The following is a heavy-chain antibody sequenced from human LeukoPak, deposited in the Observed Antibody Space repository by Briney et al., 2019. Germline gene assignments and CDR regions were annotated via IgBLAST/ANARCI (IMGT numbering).Heavy chain of an antibody. D-gene: IGHD6-19*01. Sequence: GGSLRLSCAASGFTFSKYWMLLVRQAPGKGLESVSRINTDGTVTTYPDSVKGRFTVSRDNADNTMFLQMSSVRDEDTAVYYCATKQWLAPPPDSWGQGTPVTVSS. J-gene: IGHJ4*02. CDR1: GFTFSKYW. CDR3: ATKQWLAPPPDS. V-gene: IGHV3-74*01. CDR2: INTDGTVT.